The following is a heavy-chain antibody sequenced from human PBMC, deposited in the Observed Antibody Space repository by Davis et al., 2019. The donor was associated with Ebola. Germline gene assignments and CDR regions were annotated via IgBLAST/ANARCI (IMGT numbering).Heavy chain of an antibody. V-gene: IGHV1-69*13. Sequence: SVQVSCKASGGTFSSYAISWVRQAPGQGLEWMGGIIPIFGTANYAQKFQGRVTITADESTSTAYMELSSLRSEDTAVYYCARSYDFWSGRPGNDAFDIWGQGTMVTVSS. CDR1: GGTFSSYA. CDR3: ARSYDFWSGRPGNDAFDI. J-gene: IGHJ3*02. CDR2: IIPIFGTA. D-gene: IGHD3-3*01.